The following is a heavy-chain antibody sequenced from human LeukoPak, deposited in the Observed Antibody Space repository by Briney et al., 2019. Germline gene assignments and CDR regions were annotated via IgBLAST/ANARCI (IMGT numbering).Heavy chain of an antibody. J-gene: IGHJ6*03. D-gene: IGHD6-6*01. V-gene: IGHV5-51*01. CDR1: GYSFTSYW. Sequence: GESLKISCKGSGYSFTSYWIGWVRLMPGKGLQWMGIIYPGDSDTRYSPSFQGQVTISADKSISTAYLQWSSLKASDTAMYYCARHWGSARPGSLRYYYYYMAVWGKGTTVTVSS. CDR3: ARHWGSARPGSLRYYYYYMAV. CDR2: IYPGDSDT.